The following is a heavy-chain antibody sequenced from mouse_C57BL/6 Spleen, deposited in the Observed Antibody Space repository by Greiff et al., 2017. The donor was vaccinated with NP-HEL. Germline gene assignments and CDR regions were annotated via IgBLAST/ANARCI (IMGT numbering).Heavy chain of an antibody. V-gene: IGHV1-69*01. J-gene: IGHJ2*01. Sequence: QVQLQQPGAELVMPGASVKLSCKASGYTFTSYWMHWVQQRPGQGLEWIGEIDPSDSYTNYPPKFTGKSTLTVDKSSSSAYMQLSSLTSEDSAVYYSTRVGDSLPFDYWGQGTTLTVSS. CDR2: IDPSDSYT. CDR1: GYTFTSYW. D-gene: IGHD3-3*01. CDR3: TRVGDSLPFDY.